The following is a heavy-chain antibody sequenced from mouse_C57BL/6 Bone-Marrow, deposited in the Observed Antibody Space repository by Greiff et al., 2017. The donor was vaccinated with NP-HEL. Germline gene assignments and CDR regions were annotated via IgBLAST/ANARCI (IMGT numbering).Heavy chain of an antibody. CDR2: ISNLAYSI. D-gene: IGHD1-1*01. V-gene: IGHV5-15*01. CDR3: ARRGYYGRRALYYYAMDY. J-gene: IGHJ4*01. Sequence: EVKLVESGGGLVQPGGSLKLSCAASGFTFSDYGMAWVRQAPRKGPEWVAFISNLAYSIYYADTVTGRFTISRENAKNTLYLEMSSLRSEDTAMYYCARRGYYGRRALYYYAMDYWGQGTSVTVSS. CDR1: GFTFSDYG.